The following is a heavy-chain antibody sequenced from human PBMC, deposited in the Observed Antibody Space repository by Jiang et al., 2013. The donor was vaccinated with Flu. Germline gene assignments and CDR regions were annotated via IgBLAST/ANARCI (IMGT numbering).Heavy chain of an antibody. V-gene: IGHV5-51*01. J-gene: IGHJ6*02. CDR3: ARQLGDILTGYYENYYYGMDV. CDR2: IYPGDSDT. D-gene: IGHD3-9*01. CDR1: GYSFTSYW. Sequence: GAEVKKPGESLKISCKGSGYSFTSYWIGWVRQMPGKGLEWMGIIYPGDSDTRYSPSFQGQVTISADKSISTAYLQWSSLKASDTAMYYCARQLGDILTGYYENYYYGMDVWGQGTTVTVSS.